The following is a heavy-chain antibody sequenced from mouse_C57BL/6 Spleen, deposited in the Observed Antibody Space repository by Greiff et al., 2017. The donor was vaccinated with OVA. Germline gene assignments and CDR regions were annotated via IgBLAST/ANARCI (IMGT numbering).Heavy chain of an antibody. CDR3: ARAFITTVVATRYFDV. Sequence: LQESGAELMKPGASVKLSCKATGYTFTGYWIEWVKQRPGHGLEWIGEILPGSGSTNYNEKFKGKATFTADTSSNTAYMQLSSLTTEDSAIYYCARAFITTVVATRYFDVWGTGTTVTVSS. CDR2: ILPGSGST. D-gene: IGHD1-1*01. CDR1: GYTFTGYW. V-gene: IGHV1-9*01. J-gene: IGHJ1*03.